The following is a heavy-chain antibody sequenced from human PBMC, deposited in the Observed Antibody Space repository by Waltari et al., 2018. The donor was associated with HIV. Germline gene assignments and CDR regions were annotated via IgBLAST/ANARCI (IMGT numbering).Heavy chain of an antibody. CDR3: AKDGQFAAP. Sequence: EVQLVESGGGLVQPGRSLRLSCAASGFTFDNYAMHWVRQAPGKGREGVSGISWNSGSIGYADSVKGRFTISRDNAKNSLYLQMNSLRAEDTALYYCAKDGQFAAPWGQGTLVTVSS. V-gene: IGHV3-9*01. J-gene: IGHJ5*02. CDR1: GFTFDNYA. CDR2: ISWNSGSI.